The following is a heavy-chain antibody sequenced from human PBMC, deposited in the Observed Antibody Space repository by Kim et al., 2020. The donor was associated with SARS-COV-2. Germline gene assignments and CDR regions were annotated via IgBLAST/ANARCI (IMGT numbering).Heavy chain of an antibody. CDR2: IRSKRYGETT. Sequence: GGSLRLSCTTSGLNFGDYAMSWFRQAPGKGLEWVAFIRSKRYGETTEYAASVKGRFTISRDDSKRIAYLQMNGLKTEDTAVYYCTIGPYYYDSAAYYHDYWGQGTVVTVSS. CDR1: GLNFGDYA. CDR3: TIGPYYYDSAAYYHDY. V-gene: IGHV3-49*03. D-gene: IGHD3-22*01. J-gene: IGHJ4*02.